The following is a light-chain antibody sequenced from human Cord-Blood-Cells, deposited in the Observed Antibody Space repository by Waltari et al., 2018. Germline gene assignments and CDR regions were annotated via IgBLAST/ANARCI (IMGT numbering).Light chain of an antibody. CDR1: QSVLYSSNNKNY. J-gene: IGKJ1*01. Sequence: DIVMTQSPDSLAVSLGERATINCKSSQSVLYSSNNKNYLAWYQQKPGQPPKLLIYWASTRESGVPDRVSGSGSGTDFTLTISSLQAEEVAVYYCQQYYSTPPTFGQGTKVEIK. CDR3: QQYYSTPPT. CDR2: WAS. V-gene: IGKV4-1*01.